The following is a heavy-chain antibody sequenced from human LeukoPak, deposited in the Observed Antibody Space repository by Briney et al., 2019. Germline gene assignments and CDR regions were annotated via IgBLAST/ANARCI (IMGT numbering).Heavy chain of an antibody. CDR1: GFTFDDYA. Sequence: GRSLRLSCAASGFTFDDYAMHWVRQVPGKGLEWVSGISWNSGSIDYADSVKGRFTISRDNAKNSLHLQMDSLRTEDTAFYYCAKGSCSSTSCYFDYWGQGTLVTVSS. V-gene: IGHV3-9*01. D-gene: IGHD2-2*01. CDR2: ISWNSGSI. J-gene: IGHJ4*02. CDR3: AKGSCSSTSCYFDY.